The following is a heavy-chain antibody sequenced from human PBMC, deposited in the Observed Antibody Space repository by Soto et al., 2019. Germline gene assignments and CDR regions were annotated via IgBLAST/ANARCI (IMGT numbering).Heavy chain of an antibody. CDR2: IVVGNSNT. V-gene: IGHV1-58*01. CDR1: GVSFRSSA. J-gene: IGHJ4*02. D-gene: IGHD3-3*01. CDR3: AEDGGGYNYDLEKY. Sequence: TSVKLSCEACGVSFRSSAVHWVRQARRHRLEWIGWIVVGNSNTNYARGLQERVTITRDMSTSTAYMELSGLRSEDTAVYYCAEDGGGYNYDLEKYWGQGTLVPVSP.